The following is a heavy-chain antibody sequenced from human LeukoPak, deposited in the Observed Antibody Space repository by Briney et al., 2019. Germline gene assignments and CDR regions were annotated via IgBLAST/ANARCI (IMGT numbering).Heavy chain of an antibody. V-gene: IGHV3-53*01. J-gene: IGHJ5*02. D-gene: IGHD3-22*01. CDR1: GFTVSSNY. Sequence: GGSLRLSCAASGFTVSSNYMSWVRQAPGKGLEWVSVIYSGGSTYYADSVKGRFTISRDNSKNTLYLQMNSLRAEDTAVYYCASGGGYYDSSGYPYNWFDPWGQGTLVTVSP. CDR2: IYSGGST. CDR3: ASGGGYYDSSGYPYNWFDP.